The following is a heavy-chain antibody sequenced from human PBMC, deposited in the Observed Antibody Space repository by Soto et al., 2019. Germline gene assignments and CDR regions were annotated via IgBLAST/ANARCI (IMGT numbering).Heavy chain of an antibody. J-gene: IGHJ5*02. Sequence: QVQLVQSGAEVKKPGSSVKVSCKASGGTFSSYAISWVRHAPGQGLEWMGGFIPIVGTANYAQKFQGRVTITADESTSTAYMELSSLRTEDTAVYYCARESSSSFDCWFDPWCHGTLVTVSS. V-gene: IGHV1-69*01. CDR2: FIPIVGTA. CDR1: GGTFSSYA. CDR3: ARESSSSFDCWFDP. D-gene: IGHD6-6*01.